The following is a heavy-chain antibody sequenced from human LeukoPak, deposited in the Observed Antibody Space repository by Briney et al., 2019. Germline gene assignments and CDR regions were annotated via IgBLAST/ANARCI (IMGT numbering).Heavy chain of an antibody. J-gene: IGHJ5*02. D-gene: IGHD6-19*01. V-gene: IGHV4-34*01. CDR2: INHSGST. CDR3: ARTQWLVGGWFDP. Sequence: SETLSLTCAVYGGSFSGYYWSWIRQPPGKGLEWIGEINHSGSTNYNPSLKSRVTISVDTSKNQFSLKLSSVTAADTAVYYCARTQWLVGGWFDPWGQGTLVTVSS. CDR1: GGSFSGYY.